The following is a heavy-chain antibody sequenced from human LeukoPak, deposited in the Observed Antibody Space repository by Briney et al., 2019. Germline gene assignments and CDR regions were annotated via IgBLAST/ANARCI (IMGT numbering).Heavy chain of an antibody. D-gene: IGHD3-10*01. CDR1: GFTFSSYA. V-gene: IGHV3-23*01. Sequence: GGSLRLSCAAPGFTFSSYAMSWVRQAPGKGLEWVSAISGSGGSTYYADSVKGRFTISRDNSKNTLYLQMNSLRAEDTAVYYCAKQGMVRGVHFGYWGQGTLVTVSS. J-gene: IGHJ4*02. CDR3: AKQGMVRGVHFGY. CDR2: ISGSGGST.